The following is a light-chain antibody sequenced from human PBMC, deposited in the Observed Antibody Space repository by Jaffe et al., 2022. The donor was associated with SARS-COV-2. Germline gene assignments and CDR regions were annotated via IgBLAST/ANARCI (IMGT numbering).Light chain of an antibody. CDR1: NNDVGGYNY. J-gene: IGLJ1*01. Sequence: QSALTQPRSVSGSPGQSVTISCTGTNNDVGGYNYVSWYQHHPGKAPKLMTYDVTKRPSGVPDRFSASKSGNTASLTISGLQAEDEADYYCCSYARTYKFVFGTGTKVTVL. CDR3: CSYARTYKFV. V-gene: IGLV2-11*01. CDR2: DVT.